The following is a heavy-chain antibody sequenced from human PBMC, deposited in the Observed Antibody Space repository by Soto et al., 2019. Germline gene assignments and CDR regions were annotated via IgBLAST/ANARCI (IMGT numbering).Heavy chain of an antibody. CDR3: ARDQSFYYFDY. CDR1: GFTFSSYA. J-gene: IGHJ4*02. Sequence: LRLSCAASGFTFSSYAMHWVRQAPGKGLEWVAVISYDGSNKYYADSVKGRFTISRDNSKNTLYLQMNSLRAEDTAVYYCARDQSFYYFDYWGQGTLVTVSS. V-gene: IGHV3-30-3*01. D-gene: IGHD3-3*02. CDR2: ISYDGSNK.